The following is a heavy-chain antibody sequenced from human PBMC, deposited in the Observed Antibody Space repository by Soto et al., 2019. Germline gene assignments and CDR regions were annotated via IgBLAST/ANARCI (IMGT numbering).Heavy chain of an antibody. D-gene: IGHD6-13*01. V-gene: IGHV3-21*01. CDR2: ISSSSSYI. J-gene: IGHJ6*02. Sequence: GGSLRLSCAASGFTFSSYSMNWVRQAPGKGLEWVSSISSSSSYIYYADSVKGRFTISRDNAKNSLYLQMNSLRAEDTAVYYCARDKSAAGTLRHDYYYGMDVWGQGTTVTVSS. CDR3: ARDKSAAGTLRHDYYYGMDV. CDR1: GFTFSSYS.